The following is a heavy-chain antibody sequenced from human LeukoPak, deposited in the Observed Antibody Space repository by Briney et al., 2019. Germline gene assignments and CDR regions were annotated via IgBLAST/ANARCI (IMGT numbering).Heavy chain of an antibody. Sequence: SETLSLTCTVSGGSISSSSYYWGWIRQPPGKGLEWIGSIYYSGSTYYNPSLKSRVTISVDTSKNQFSLKLSSVTAADTAVYYCARGFYYYDSSSPYDYWGQGTLVTVSS. CDR1: GGSISSSSYY. CDR3: ARGFYYYDSSSPYDY. CDR2: IYYSGST. V-gene: IGHV4-39*07. D-gene: IGHD3-22*01. J-gene: IGHJ4*02.